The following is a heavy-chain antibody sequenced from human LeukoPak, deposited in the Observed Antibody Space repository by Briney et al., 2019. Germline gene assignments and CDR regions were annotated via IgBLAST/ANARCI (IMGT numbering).Heavy chain of an antibody. Sequence: ASVKVSCKASGYTFTSYGISWVRQAPGQGLEWMGWINPNSGGTNYAQKFQGRVTMTRDTSISTAYMELSRLRSDDTAVYYCARNDFGVATGAFDIWGQGTMVTVSS. V-gene: IGHV1-2*02. CDR3: ARNDFGVATGAFDI. D-gene: IGHD3-3*01. CDR2: INPNSGGT. J-gene: IGHJ3*02. CDR1: GYTFTSYG.